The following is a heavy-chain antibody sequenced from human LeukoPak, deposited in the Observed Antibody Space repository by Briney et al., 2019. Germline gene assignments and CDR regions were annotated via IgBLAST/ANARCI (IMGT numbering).Heavy chain of an antibody. Sequence: GGSLRLSCAASGFTFSSYSMNWVRQAPGKGLEWVAVISYDGSNKYYADSVKGRFTISRDNSKNTLYLQMNSLRAEDTAVYYCARAGGHAPLFFFDYWGQGTLVTVSS. D-gene: IGHD2/OR15-2a*01. CDR2: ISYDGSNK. CDR3: ARAGGHAPLFFFDY. CDR1: GFTFSSYS. V-gene: IGHV3-30*03. J-gene: IGHJ4*02.